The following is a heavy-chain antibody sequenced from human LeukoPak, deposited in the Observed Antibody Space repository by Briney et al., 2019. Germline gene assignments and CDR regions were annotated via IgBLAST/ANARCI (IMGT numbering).Heavy chain of an antibody. J-gene: IGHJ4*02. CDR1: GFIFGNYA. D-gene: IGHD2-8*01. CDR2: ISGSGVTT. CDR3: AKKTSGVYNFDY. Sequence: GGSLRLSCATSGFIFGNYAIIWVRQAPGKGLEWVSTISGSGVTTYYAHSVRGRFTISKDNSKNTVFLQMNSLRAEDTAVYYGAKKTSGVYNFDYWGQGTLVTVSS. V-gene: IGHV3-23*01.